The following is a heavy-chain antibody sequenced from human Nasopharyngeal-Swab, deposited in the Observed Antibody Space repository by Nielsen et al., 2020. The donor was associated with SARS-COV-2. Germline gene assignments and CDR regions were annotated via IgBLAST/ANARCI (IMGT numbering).Heavy chain of an antibody. V-gene: IGHV3-30*04. J-gene: IGHJ4*02. D-gene: IGHD1-26*01. Sequence: GSLRLSCAASGFTFSDYPMYWLRQAPGQGLEWVAVITYVGRHAAYADSVRGRFTISRDNSKNTLYLQMNSLRAEDTAVYYCARARGGSYYSPFDYWGQGTLVTVSS. CDR3: ARARGGSYYSPFDY. CDR2: ITYVGRHA. CDR1: GFTFSDYP.